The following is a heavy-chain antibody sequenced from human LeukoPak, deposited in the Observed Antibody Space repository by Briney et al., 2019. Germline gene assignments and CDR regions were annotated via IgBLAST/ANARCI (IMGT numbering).Heavy chain of an antibody. J-gene: IGHJ4*02. D-gene: IGHD2-2*01. V-gene: IGHV1-18*01. CDR3: ARGLYCSSTSCYRQFDY. CDR2: ISAYNGNT. Sequence: ASVKVSCKASGYTFTSYGISWVRQAPGQGLEWMGWISAYNGNTNYAQKLQGRVTMTTDTSTSTAYMELRSLRSDDTAVYYCARGLYCSSTSCYRQFDYWGQGTLVTVSS. CDR1: GYTFTSYG.